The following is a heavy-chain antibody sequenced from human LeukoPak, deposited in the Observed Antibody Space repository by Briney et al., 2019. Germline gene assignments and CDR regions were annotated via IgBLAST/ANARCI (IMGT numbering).Heavy chain of an antibody. J-gene: IGHJ6*02. CDR3: AREHYGGNSNYYGMDV. D-gene: IGHD4-23*01. CDR1: GYTFTGYY. Sequence: ASVKVSCKASGYTFTGYYMHWVRQAPGQGLEWMGWINPNSGGTNYAQKFQGRVTMTRDTSTSTAYMELSRLRSDDTAVYYCAREHYGGNSNYYGMDVWGQGTTVTVSS. CDR2: INPNSGGT. V-gene: IGHV1-2*02.